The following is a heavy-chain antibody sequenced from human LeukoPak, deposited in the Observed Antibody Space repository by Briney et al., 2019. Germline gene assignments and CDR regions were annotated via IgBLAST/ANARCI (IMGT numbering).Heavy chain of an antibody. D-gene: IGHD5-18*01. J-gene: IGHJ4*02. Sequence: GGSLRLSCAASGCTFSSYAMSWVRQAPGKGLEWVSAISGSGGSTYYADSVKGRFTVSRDNSKNTLYLQMNSLRAGDTAVYYCAKREYNYAKYFDYWGQGTLVTVSS. CDR1: GCTFSSYA. CDR2: ISGSGGST. V-gene: IGHV3-23*01. CDR3: AKREYNYAKYFDY.